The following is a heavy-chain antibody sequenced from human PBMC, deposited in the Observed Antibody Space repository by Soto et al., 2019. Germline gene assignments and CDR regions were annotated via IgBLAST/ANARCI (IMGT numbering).Heavy chain of an antibody. CDR2: IHPGDSDT. D-gene: IGHD1-1*01. CDR1: GYRFTTYG. V-gene: IGHV5-51*01. CDR3: PRQEQLSPYYYAMNG. Sequence: GESLKISCKVSGYRFTTYGIAWVRQMPGKGLEWMGIIHPGDSDTRYSPSFQGQVTISADKSVGTAFLQWSRLKASDTATYYCPRQEQLSPYYYAMNGWGQGTTVTVSS. J-gene: IGHJ6*02.